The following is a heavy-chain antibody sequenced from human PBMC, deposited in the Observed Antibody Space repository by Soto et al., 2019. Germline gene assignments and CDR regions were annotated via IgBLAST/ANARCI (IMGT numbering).Heavy chain of an antibody. Sequence: EVQLVESGGGLVKPGGSLRLSCAASGFTFSSYSMNWVRQAPGKGLEWVSSISSSSSYIYYADSVKGRFTFSRDNAKNSLYLQMNSLRAEDTAVYYCARDLMEYFQHWGQGTLVTVSS. D-gene: IGHD2-8*01. V-gene: IGHV3-21*01. J-gene: IGHJ1*01. CDR1: GFTFSSYS. CDR2: ISSSSSYI. CDR3: ARDLMEYFQH.